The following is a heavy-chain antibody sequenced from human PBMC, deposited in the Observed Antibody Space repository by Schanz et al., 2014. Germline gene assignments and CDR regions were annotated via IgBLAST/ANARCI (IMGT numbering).Heavy chain of an antibody. D-gene: IGHD1-26*01. J-gene: IGHJ4*02. Sequence: QVQLVESGGGVVQPGRSLRLSCAAAGLTFSSYGMHWARQAPGKGLELVAVRWYDGSNTYYADSVKGRFTISRDNSKNTLFLQMNSLRAEDTAVYYCARDHTTESYYSAGPPIDYWGQGTLLTVSS. CDR1: GLTFSSYG. CDR3: ARDHTTESYYSAGPPIDY. CDR2: RWYDGSNT. V-gene: IGHV3-33*01.